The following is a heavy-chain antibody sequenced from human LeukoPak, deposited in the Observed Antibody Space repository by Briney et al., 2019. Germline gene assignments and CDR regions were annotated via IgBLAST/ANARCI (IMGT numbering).Heavy chain of an antibody. D-gene: IGHD6-13*01. CDR1: GFTFSDYY. J-gene: IGHJ6*02. CDR3: ARDSSSWYYYYYGMDV. Sequence: KTGGSLRLSCAASGFTFSDYYMSWIRQAPGKGLEWVSYISSSGSTIYYADSVKGRFTISRDNAKNSLYLQMNSLRAEDTAVYYCARDSSSWYYYYYGMDVWGQGTTVTVS. V-gene: IGHV3-11*01. CDR2: ISSSGSTI.